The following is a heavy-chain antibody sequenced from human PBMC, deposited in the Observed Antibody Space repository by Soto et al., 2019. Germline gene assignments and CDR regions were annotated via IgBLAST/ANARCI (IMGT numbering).Heavy chain of an antibody. CDR2: ISAYNGNT. J-gene: IGHJ6*02. Sequence: QVQLVQSGAEVKKPGASVKVSCKASGYTFTSYGISCVRQAPGQGLEWMGWISAYNGNTNYAQKLRGRVTMTTDTSTSTAYMELRSLRSDDTAVYYCARDFESSGWYGEGYYYYGMDVWGQGTTVTVSS. CDR3: ARDFESSGWYGEGYYYYGMDV. V-gene: IGHV1-18*01. D-gene: IGHD6-19*01. CDR1: GYTFTSYG.